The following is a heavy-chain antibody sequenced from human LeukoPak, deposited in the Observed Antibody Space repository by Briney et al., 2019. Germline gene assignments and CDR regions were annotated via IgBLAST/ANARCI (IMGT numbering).Heavy chain of an antibody. J-gene: IGHJ4*02. Sequence: GGSLRLSCAASGFTFSSYAMSWVRQAPGKGLEWVSAISGSGGSTYYADSVKGRFTISRDNSKNTLHLQMNSLRAEDTAVYYCAKEPNGYSYGYPYYFDYWGQGTLVTVSS. V-gene: IGHV3-23*01. CDR3: AKEPNGYSYGYPYYFDY. CDR2: ISGSGGST. CDR1: GFTFSSYA. D-gene: IGHD5-18*01.